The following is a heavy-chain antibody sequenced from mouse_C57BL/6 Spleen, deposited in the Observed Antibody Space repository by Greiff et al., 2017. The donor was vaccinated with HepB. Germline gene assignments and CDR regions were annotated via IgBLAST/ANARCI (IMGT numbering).Heavy chain of an antibody. CDR1: GYTFTSYW. V-gene: IGHV1-59*01. D-gene: IGHD2-5*01. J-gene: IGHJ2*01. CDR3: ARGYSKGYYFDY. Sequence: QVQLQQPGAELVRPGTSVKLSCKASGYTFTSYWMHWVKQRPGQGLEWIGVIDPSDSYTNYNQKFKGKATLTVDTSSSTAYMQLRSLTSEDSAVYYCARGYSKGYYFDYWGQGTTLTVSS. CDR2: IDPSDSYT.